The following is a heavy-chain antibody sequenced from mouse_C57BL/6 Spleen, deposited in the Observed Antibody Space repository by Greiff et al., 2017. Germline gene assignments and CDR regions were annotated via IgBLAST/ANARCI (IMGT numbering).Heavy chain of an antibody. CDR3: SRGSFDY. CDR2: IDPSDSYT. J-gene: IGHJ2*01. Sequence: VQLQQPGAELVMPGASVKLSCKASGYTFTSYWMHWVKQRPGQGLEWIGEIDPSDSYTNYNQKFKGKSTLTVDKSTSTAYMQLSGLTSEDSAVYYCSRGSFDYWGQGTTLTVAS. CDR1: GYTFTSYW. V-gene: IGHV1-69*01.